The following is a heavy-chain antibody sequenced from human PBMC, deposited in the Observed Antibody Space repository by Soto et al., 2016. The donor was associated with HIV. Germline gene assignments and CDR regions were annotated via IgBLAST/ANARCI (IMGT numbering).Heavy chain of an antibody. Sequence: EVRLVESGGGLVQPGGSLRLSCAASGFTFSSYWMHWVRQAPGKGLVWVSLINSDGSSTSYADSVKGRFTISRDNAKNTLYLQMNSLRAEDTAVYYCASGGVPYIWGSYRHDYWGQGTLVTVSS. V-gene: IGHV3-74*01. CDR3: ASGGVPYIWGSYRHDY. CDR2: INSDGSST. CDR1: GFTFSSYW. D-gene: IGHD3-16*02. J-gene: IGHJ4*02.